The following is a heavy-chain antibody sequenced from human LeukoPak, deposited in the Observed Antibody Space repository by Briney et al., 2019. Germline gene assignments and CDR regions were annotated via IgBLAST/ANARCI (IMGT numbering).Heavy chain of an antibody. V-gene: IGHV3-15*01. CDR3: TTDKSSWNDNYYYYMDV. D-gene: IGHD1-1*01. CDR1: GFTFSNAW. J-gene: IGHJ6*03. CDR2: IKSKTDGGTT. Sequence: KPGGSLRLSCAASGFTFSNAWMSWVRQAPGKGLERVGRIKSKTDGGTTDYAAPVKGRFTISRDDSKKTLYLQMNSLKTEDTAVYYCTTDKSSWNDNYYYYMDVWGKGTTVTVSS.